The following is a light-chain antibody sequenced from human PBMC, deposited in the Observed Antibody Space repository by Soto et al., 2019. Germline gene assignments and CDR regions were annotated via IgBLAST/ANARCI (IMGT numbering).Light chain of an antibody. CDR1: QSVDSST. V-gene: IGKV3-20*01. Sequence: EVVLTQSLGTLSLSPGERATLSCRASQSVDSSTLAWYQQKPGQAPRLLISGASKRATGTPDRFSGSGSGTDFTLTISRLEPADFAVSYCQHFDVSLTFGGGTKVEIK. CDR2: GAS. J-gene: IGKJ4*01. CDR3: QHFDVSLT.